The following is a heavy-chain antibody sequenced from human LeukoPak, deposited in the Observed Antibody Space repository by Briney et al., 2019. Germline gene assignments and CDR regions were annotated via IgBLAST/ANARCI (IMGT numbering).Heavy chain of an antibody. D-gene: IGHD3-10*01. CDR1: GFTVSSNY. Sequence: GGSLRLSCAASGFTVSSNYMSWVRQAPGKGLEWVSVIYSGGSTYYADSVKGRFTISRDNPKNTLYLQMNSLRAEDTAVYYCARASGYYYYGMDVWGKGTTVTVSS. J-gene: IGHJ6*04. CDR3: ARASGYYYYGMDV. V-gene: IGHV3-53*01. CDR2: IYSGGST.